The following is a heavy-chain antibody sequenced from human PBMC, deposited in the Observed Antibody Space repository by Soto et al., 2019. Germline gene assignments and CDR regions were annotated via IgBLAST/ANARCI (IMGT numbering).Heavy chain of an antibody. Sequence: SQTLSLTCAISGDSVSSNSASWNLIRQSPSRGLEWLGRTYYRSKWYNEYAVSVKSRININPDTSKNQFSLQLNSVTPEDTAVYYCARVITGTNYGMDVWGQGTTVTVSS. J-gene: IGHJ6*02. CDR3: ARVITGTNYGMDV. CDR2: TYYRSKWYN. CDR1: GDSVSSNSAS. D-gene: IGHD1-20*01. V-gene: IGHV6-1*01.